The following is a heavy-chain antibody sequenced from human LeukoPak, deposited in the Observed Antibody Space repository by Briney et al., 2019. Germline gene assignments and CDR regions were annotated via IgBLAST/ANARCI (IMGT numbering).Heavy chain of an antibody. Sequence: ASVKVSCKASGYTFTGYYMHWVRQAPGQGLEWMGRINPSSGGTNYAQKFQGRVTMTRDTSISTAYMELSRLRSDDTAVYYCARIGYSYDHYYYYYIDVWGKGTTVTVSS. CDR1: GYTFTGYY. CDR3: ARIGYSYDHYYYYYIDV. J-gene: IGHJ6*03. V-gene: IGHV1-2*06. D-gene: IGHD5-18*01. CDR2: INPSSGGT.